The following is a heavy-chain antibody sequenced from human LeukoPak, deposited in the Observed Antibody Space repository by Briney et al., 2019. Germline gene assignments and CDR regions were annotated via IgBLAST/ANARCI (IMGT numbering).Heavy chain of an antibody. CDR2: IYYSGST. CDR3: ARGIRITMVRGVIGWFDP. D-gene: IGHD3-10*01. J-gene: IGHJ5*02. CDR1: GGSISSSSYY. Sequence: PSETLSLTCTVSGGSISSSSYYWGWIRQPPGKGLEWIGYIYYSGSTYYNPSLKSRVTISVDTSKNQFSLKLSSVTAADTAVYYCARGIRITMVRGVIGWFDPWGQGTLVTVST. V-gene: IGHV4-31*03.